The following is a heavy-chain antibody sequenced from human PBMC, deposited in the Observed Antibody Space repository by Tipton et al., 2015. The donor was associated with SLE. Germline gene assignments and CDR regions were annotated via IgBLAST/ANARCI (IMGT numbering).Heavy chain of an antibody. CDR3: AKIFYGDFVNWFDS. J-gene: IGHJ5*01. D-gene: IGHD4-17*01. CDR2: INAGNGNT. CDR1: GYTFASYD. V-gene: IGHV1-3*01. Sequence: QSGPEVKKPGASVKVSCKASGYTFASYDINWVRQATGQGLEWMGWINAGNGNTKYSQKFQGRVTLTGDTSASTVYMELSSLRFEDTAVYYCAKIFYGDFVNWFDSWGQGTLVTVSS.